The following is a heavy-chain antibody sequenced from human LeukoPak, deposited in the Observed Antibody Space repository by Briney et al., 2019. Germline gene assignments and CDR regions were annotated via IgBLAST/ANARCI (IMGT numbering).Heavy chain of an antibody. D-gene: IGHD2-8*01. V-gene: IGHV1-46*01. CDR1: GYTFTSYY. J-gene: IGHJ5*02. Sequence: ASVKVSCKASGYTFTSYYMHWVRQAPGQGLEWMGIINPSGGSTSYAQKFQGRVTITADKSTSTAYMELSSLRSEDTAVYYCATNGSPNGWFDPWGQGTLVTVSS. CDR3: ATNGSPNGWFDP. CDR2: INPSGGST.